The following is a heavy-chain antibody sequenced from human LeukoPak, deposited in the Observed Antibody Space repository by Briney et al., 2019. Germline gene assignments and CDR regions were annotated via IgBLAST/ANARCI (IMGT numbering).Heavy chain of an antibody. CDR3: ARGHDYGDYGLGY. CDR2: IKEDGSEK. V-gene: IGHV3-7*01. D-gene: IGHD4-17*01. J-gene: IGHJ4*02. CDR1: GFTFSSYW. Sequence: GGSLRLSCTTSGFTFSSYWMSWVRQAPGKGLEWLGNIKEDGSEKYDVDSVKGRFTISRDNAKNSLYLQMNSLRAEDTAVYYCARGHDYGDYGLGYWGQGTLVTVSS.